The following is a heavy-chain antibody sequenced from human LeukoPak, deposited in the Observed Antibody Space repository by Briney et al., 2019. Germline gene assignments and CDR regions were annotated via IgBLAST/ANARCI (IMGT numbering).Heavy chain of an antibody. CDR3: ASEDNTGSSAY. CDR2: IKQDGSEK. D-gene: IGHD3-22*01. Sequence: GGSLRLSCAASGFTFSNFWMSWVRQAPGKGLEWVANIKQDGSEKYYVDSVKGRFTISRDNAKNSLYLQMSSLRGDDTALYYCASEDNTGSSAYCGQGTLVTV. CDR1: GFTFSNFW. J-gene: IGHJ4*02. V-gene: IGHV3-7*01.